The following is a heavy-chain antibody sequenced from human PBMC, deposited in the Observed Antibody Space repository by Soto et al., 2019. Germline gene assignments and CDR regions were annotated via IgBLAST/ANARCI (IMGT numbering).Heavy chain of an antibody. CDR1: GYTFTSYY. D-gene: IGHD1-7*01. J-gene: IGHJ6*02. V-gene: IGHV1-46*01. CDR2: INPSGGST. CDR3: ARDRLFLELAGGMDV. Sequence: ASVKVSCKASGYTFTSYYMHWVRQASGQGLEWMGIINPSGGSTSYAQKFQGRVTMTRDTSTSTVYMELSSLRSEDTAVYYCARDRLFLELAGGMDVWGQGTTVTVSS.